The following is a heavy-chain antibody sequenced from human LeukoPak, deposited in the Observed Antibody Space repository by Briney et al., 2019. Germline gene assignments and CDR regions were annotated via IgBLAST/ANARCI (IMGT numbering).Heavy chain of an antibody. V-gene: IGHV3-21*01. J-gene: IGHJ4*02. CDR1: RFPFSNFA. CDR3: ARIGRYSSGRYYFDY. Sequence: GGSLRLSCAASRFPFSNFAMRWVRQAPGEGREWVSSISSSSSYIYYADSVKGRFTIFRDNAKNSLYVQMNSLRAEDTAVYYCARIGRYSSGRYYFDYWGQGTLVTVSS. D-gene: IGHD6-19*01. CDR2: ISSSSSYI.